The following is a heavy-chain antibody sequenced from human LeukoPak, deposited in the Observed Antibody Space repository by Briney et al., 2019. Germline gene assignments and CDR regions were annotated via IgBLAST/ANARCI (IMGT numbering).Heavy chain of an antibody. Sequence: SETLSLTCTVSGDSISSSSYYWGWIRQPPGKGLEWIGSFYYSGSTYYYYNPSLKSRVTLSVDTSKNQFSLKLSSVTAADTAVYYCASSGYYYYYMDVWGKGTTVTISS. J-gene: IGHJ6*03. CDR2: FYYSGSTYY. V-gene: IGHV4-39*01. CDR3: ASSGYYYYYMDV. CDR1: GDSISSSSYY.